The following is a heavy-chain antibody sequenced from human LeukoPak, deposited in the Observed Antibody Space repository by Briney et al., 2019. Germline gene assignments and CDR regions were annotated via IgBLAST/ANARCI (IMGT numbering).Heavy chain of an antibody. J-gene: IGHJ4*02. D-gene: IGHD3-9*01. CDR1: GFIFSNAW. Sequence: AGGSLRLSCAASGFIFSNAWMNWVRQAPGKGLECVGRIKSKTDGGTTDYAAPVKGRFIISRDDSKNTLYLQMNSLKTEDTALYYCTTVYLTGEGNDYWGQGTLVTVSS. CDR2: IKSKTDGGTT. CDR3: TTVYLTGEGNDY. V-gene: IGHV3-15*07.